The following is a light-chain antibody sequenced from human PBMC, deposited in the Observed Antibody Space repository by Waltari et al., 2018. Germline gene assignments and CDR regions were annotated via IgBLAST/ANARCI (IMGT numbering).Light chain of an antibody. CDR3: HQYNYWPPAYT. Sequence: EVVLTQSPGALSVSPGESATLSCRASRNVGSSLAWYQQTPGQAPRRLVYDAKNRATDVPARFSGSGYGTQFTLTISSLQSEDFGVYYCHQYNYWPPAYTFGQGTKLEIK. V-gene: IGKV3-15*01. J-gene: IGKJ2*01. CDR2: DAK. CDR1: RNVGSS.